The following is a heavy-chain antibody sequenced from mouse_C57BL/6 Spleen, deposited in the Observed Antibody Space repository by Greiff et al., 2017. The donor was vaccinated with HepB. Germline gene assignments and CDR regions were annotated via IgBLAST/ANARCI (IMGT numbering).Heavy chain of an antibody. Sequence: VQLQQSGPGLVKPGASVKISCEASGYAFSSSWMNWVKRRPGKGLEWIGRIDTGDGDTNYNGKLKGKATMTADNNSSTSYMQLSSLTSEDSAVYCCGRGGRHYTMDYWGQGTSVTVSS. CDR1: GYAFSSSW. D-gene: IGHD2-12*01. CDR2: IDTGDGDT. J-gene: IGHJ4*01. V-gene: IGHV1-82*01. CDR3: GRGGRHYTMDY.